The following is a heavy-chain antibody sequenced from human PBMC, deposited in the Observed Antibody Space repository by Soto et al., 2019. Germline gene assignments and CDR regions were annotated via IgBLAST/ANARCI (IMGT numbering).Heavy chain of an antibody. CDR1: GSTFVSYT. J-gene: IGHJ6*03. CDR3: ASATATTNCYYSDV. CDR2: STPCFGIT. D-gene: IGHD4-17*01. Sequence: QVQLVQSGAEVKRPGSSVKVSCVASGSTFVSYTFSWGRQAPGQGLEWMGRSTPCFGITNYAQKFQVRGTITTAKATGKAHMELSILSSQDTAVYYCASATATTNCYYSDVWGKGTPVTVSS. V-gene: IGHV1-69*02.